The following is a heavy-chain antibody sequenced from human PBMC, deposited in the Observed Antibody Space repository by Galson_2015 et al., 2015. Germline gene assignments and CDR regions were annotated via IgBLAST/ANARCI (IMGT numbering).Heavy chain of an antibody. CDR3: TRESPSHYASDY. D-gene: IGHD4-17*01. CDR2: VSPDGTNK. Sequence: SLRLSCAASGFTFSTYVIHWVRQAPGKGLEWVSSVSPDGTNKYYADSVKGRFTISRDNSKNTLYLQMISLRVEDTAVYYCTRESPSHYASDYWGQGTLVTASS. V-gene: IGHV3-30*01. CDR1: GFTFSTYV. J-gene: IGHJ4*02.